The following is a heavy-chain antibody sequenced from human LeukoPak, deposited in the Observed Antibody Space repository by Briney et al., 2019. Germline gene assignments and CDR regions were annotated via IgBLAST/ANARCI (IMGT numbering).Heavy chain of an antibody. CDR1: GDSVSSNSAA. J-gene: IGHJ4*02. Sequence: SQTLSLTCAISGDSVSSNSAAWNWIRQSPSRGLEWLGRTYYRSKWYNDYAVSVKSRITINPDTSRNQFSLKLSSVTAADTAVYYCARPNRTYYYGSGSYYISWGQGTLVTVSS. V-gene: IGHV6-1*01. CDR3: ARPNRTYYYGSGSYYIS. CDR2: TYYRSKWYN. D-gene: IGHD3-10*01.